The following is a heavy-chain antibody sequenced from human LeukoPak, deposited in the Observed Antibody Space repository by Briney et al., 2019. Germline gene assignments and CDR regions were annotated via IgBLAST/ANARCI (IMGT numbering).Heavy chain of an antibody. D-gene: IGHD5-24*01. CDR2: ISYDGSKK. V-gene: IGHV3-30*04. CDR3: ARDPGLQLQFDY. J-gene: IGHJ4*02. Sequence: GRSLRLSCAASGFTFSSYAMHWVRQAPGKGLERVAVISYDGSKKYYADSVKGRFTISRDNSKNTLYLQMNSLRAEDTAVYYCARDPGLQLQFDYWGQGTLVTVSS. CDR1: GFTFSSYA.